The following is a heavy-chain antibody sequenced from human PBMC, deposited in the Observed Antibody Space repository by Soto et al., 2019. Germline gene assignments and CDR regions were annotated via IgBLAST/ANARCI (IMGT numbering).Heavy chain of an antibody. D-gene: IGHD2-8*01. CDR3: AKDSQRGDIVLSPFDY. CDR2: ISGSGGST. Sequence: PGGSLRLSCAASGFTFSSYAMSWVRQAPGKGLEWVSAISGSGGSTYYADSVKGRFTISRDNSKNTLYLQMNSLRAEDTAVYYCAKDSQRGDIVLSPFDYWGQGPLVTVSS. V-gene: IGHV3-23*01. CDR1: GFTFSSYA. J-gene: IGHJ4*02.